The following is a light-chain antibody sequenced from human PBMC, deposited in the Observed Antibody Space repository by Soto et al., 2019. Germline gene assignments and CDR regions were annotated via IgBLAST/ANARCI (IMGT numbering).Light chain of an antibody. CDR1: QSISFY. V-gene: IGKV1-39*01. Sequence: DIQVTQSPSSLSASVGDRVTITCRSSQSISFYLNWYQQIPGKAPKLLIYEVSTLQSGVPSRFSGSGSGTEFTLTISSLQPEDFATYYCQQSYLTPLTFGGGTEVQIK. CDR3: QQSYLTPLT. J-gene: IGKJ4*01. CDR2: EVS.